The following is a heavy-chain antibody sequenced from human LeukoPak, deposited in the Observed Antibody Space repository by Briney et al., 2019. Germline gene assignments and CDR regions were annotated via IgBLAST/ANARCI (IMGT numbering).Heavy chain of an antibody. CDR1: GFTFSSYS. D-gene: IGHD5-24*01. CDR2: ISSSSYI. V-gene: IGHV3-21*01. Sequence: GGSLRLSCAASGFTFSSYSMNWVRQAPGKGLEWVSSISSSSYIYYADSVKGRFTISRDNAKNSLHLQMNSLRAEDTAVYYCARDSEMATNPDYWGQGTLVTVSS. J-gene: IGHJ4*02. CDR3: ARDSEMATNPDY.